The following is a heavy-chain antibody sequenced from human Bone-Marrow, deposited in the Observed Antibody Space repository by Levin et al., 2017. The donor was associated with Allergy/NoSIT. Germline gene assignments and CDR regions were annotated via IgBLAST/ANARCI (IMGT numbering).Heavy chain of an antibody. D-gene: IGHD3-22*01. CDR2: ISHDGRYR. Sequence: AGGSLRLSCTASGFTLSNYGMSWVRQAPGKGLEWVAVISHDGRYRYYGGSVEGRFTVTRDNSKNTLYIEMSSLTTEDTAVYYCTKGNYESRGFDAVGSDDAFDIWGQGTMVTVSS. V-gene: IGHV3-30*18. J-gene: IGHJ3*02. CDR1: GFTLSNYG. CDR3: TKGNYESRGFDAVGSDDAFDI.